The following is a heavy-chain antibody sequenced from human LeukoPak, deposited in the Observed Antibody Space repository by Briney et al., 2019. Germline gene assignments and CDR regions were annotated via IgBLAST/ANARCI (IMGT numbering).Heavy chain of an antibody. D-gene: IGHD3-10*01. CDR1: GFTFSSYW. J-gene: IGHJ3*02. CDR3: ARGSGVYYGSGTSGDAFDI. CDR2: IKQDGSEK. Sequence: GGSLRLSCAASGFTFSSYWMSWVRQAPGKGLEWVANIKQDGSEKYYVDSVKGRFTISRDNAKNSLYLQMNSLRAEDTAVYYCARGSGVYYGSGTSGDAFDIWGQGTMVTVSS. V-gene: IGHV3-7*01.